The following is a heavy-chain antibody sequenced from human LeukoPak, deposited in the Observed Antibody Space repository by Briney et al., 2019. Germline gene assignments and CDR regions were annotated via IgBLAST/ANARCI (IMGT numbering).Heavy chain of an antibody. CDR3: ARALIRGDSDY. Sequence: SVKVSCQASGSNFSSYAISWVRQAPGQGLEWMGRIIPIFGTANYAQKFQGRVTITADESTSTAYMELSSLRSEDTAVYYCARALIRGDSDYWGQGTLVTVSS. J-gene: IGHJ4*02. CDR1: GSNFSSYA. V-gene: IGHV1-69*15. D-gene: IGHD3-16*01. CDR2: IIPIFGTA.